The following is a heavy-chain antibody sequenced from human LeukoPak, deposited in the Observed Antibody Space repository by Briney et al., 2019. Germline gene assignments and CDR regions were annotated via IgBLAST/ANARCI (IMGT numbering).Heavy chain of an antibody. V-gene: IGHV3-30*02. J-gene: IGHJ4*02. D-gene: IGHD3-3*01. CDR1: GFTFNNFG. Sequence: GGSLRLSCEASGFTFNNFGMHWVRQAPGKGLEWVAFIGYDESKKYYAESVKGRFTISRDDSKNTLYLQMSALKTEDTAVYYCAKNPKAVTISGVPSHGYWGQGTLVTVSS. CDR3: AKNPKAVTISGVPSHGY. CDR2: IGYDESKK.